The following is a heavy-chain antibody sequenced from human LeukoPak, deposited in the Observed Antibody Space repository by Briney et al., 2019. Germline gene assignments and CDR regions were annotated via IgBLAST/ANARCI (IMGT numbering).Heavy chain of an antibody. Sequence: GGSLRLSCAASGFTFSGYEMNWVRQAPEKGLEWVSGINGGGGNTYYADSVKGRLTISRDNSKNTLYLQMNSLRVEDTAVYYCAKAPAYCGGDCYSGYLQHWGQGTLVTVSS. J-gene: IGHJ1*01. D-gene: IGHD2-21*01. V-gene: IGHV3-23*01. CDR2: INGGGGNT. CDR3: AKAPAYCGGDCYSGYLQH. CDR1: GFTFSGYE.